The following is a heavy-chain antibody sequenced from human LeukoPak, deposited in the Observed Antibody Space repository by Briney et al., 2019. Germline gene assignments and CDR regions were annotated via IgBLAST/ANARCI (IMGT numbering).Heavy chain of an antibody. D-gene: IGHD2-2*01. CDR1: GFTFDDYG. V-gene: IGHV3-20*04. J-gene: IGHJ6*03. CDR2: INWNGGST. Sequence: PGGSLRLSCAASGFTFDDYGVSWVRQAPGKGREWVSGINWNGGSTVYADSVKGRFTISRDNAKNSLYLQMNSLRAEDTALYYCARDTLDIVVVPAAKYYYYYMDVWGKGTTVTVSS. CDR3: ARDTLDIVVVPAAKYYYYYMDV.